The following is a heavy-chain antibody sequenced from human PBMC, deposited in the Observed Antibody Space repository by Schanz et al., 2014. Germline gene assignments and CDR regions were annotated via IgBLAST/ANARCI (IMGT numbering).Heavy chain of an antibody. D-gene: IGHD2-21*01. V-gene: IGHV3-11*06. Sequence: VQLVESGGALVRPGGSLRLSCAASGFTFSDYYMTWIRQAPGKGLEWVSDISDSGDSTHYADSVKGRFTISRDNSNNTVYLQMNTLRAEDTAVYYCAREDCSATSCYFRYWGQGTLVTVSS. CDR3: AREDCSATSCYFRY. CDR1: GFTFSDYY. J-gene: IGHJ4*02. CDR2: ISDSGDST.